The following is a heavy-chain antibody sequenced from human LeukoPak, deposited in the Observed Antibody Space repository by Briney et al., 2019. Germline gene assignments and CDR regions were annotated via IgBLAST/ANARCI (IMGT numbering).Heavy chain of an antibody. CDR3: VRQLVS. CDR1: RFTFSSYS. J-gene: IGHJ5*02. V-gene: IGHV3-48*01. CDR2: ISSSSSSI. Sequence: PGGSLGLSFAASRFTFSSYSMNWVRQAPGKGLEWVSYISSSSSSIYYADSVKGRFTISRDNAKNSLYLQMNSLRAEDTAVYYCVRQLVSWGRGTLVTVSS. D-gene: IGHD3-10*01.